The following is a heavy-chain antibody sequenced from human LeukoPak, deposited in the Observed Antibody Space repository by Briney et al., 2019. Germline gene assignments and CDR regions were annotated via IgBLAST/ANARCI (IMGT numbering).Heavy chain of an antibody. CDR3: ARASNSSYCSSTSCFPSFDY. Sequence: SQTLSLTCAISVDSVSINSAAWNWLRQSPSRGLEWLGRTYYRSKWYNDYAVSVKSLITINPDTSKNQFSLQLNSVTPEDTAVYYCARASNSSYCSSTSCFPSFDYWGQGTLVTVSS. V-gene: IGHV6-1*01. CDR2: TYYRSKWYN. D-gene: IGHD2-2*01. CDR1: VDSVSINSAA. J-gene: IGHJ4*02.